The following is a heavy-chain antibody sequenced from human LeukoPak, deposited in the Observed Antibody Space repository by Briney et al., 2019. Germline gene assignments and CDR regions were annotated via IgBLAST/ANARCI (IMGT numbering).Heavy chain of an antibody. CDR3: ARDQCSSTSCYIFYYYYGMDV. CDR1: GFTFSSYW. D-gene: IGHD2-2*02. V-gene: IGHV3-7*01. CDR2: IKQDGSEK. J-gene: IGHJ6*02. Sequence: GGSLRLSCAASGFTFSSYWMGWVRQAPGKGLEWVANIKQDGSEKYYVDSVKGRFTISRDNAKNSLYLQMNSLRAEDTAVYYCARDQCSSTSCYIFYYYYGMDVWGQGTTVTVSS.